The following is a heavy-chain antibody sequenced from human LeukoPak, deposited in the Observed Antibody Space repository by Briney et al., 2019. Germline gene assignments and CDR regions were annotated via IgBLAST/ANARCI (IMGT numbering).Heavy chain of an antibody. CDR1: GGTFSSYA. V-gene: IGHV1-69*13. D-gene: IGHD3-22*01. CDR3: AKSHTRGQYDSSGYPFDY. Sequence: SVKVSCKASGGTFSSYAISWVRQAPGQGLEWMGGIIPIFGTANYAQKFQGRVTITADESTSTAYMELSSLRSEDTAVYYCAKSHTRGQYDSSGYPFDYWGQGTLVTVSS. CDR2: IIPIFGTA. J-gene: IGHJ4*02.